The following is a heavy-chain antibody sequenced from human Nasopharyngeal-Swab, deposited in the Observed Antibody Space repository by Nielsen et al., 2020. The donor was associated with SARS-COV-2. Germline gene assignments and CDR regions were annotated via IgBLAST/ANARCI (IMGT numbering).Heavy chain of an antibody. V-gene: IGHV3-23*01. Sequence: GGSLRLSCAASGFTFRSYAMSWVRQAPGKGLEWVSAISGSGGSTYYADSVKGRFTISRDNSKNTLYLQMNSLRAEDTAVYYCAKDDRRSQWLVDYYYGMDVWGQGTTVTVSS. CDR3: AKDDRRSQWLVDYYYGMDV. CDR2: ISGSGGST. CDR1: GFTFRSYA. J-gene: IGHJ6*02. D-gene: IGHD6-19*01.